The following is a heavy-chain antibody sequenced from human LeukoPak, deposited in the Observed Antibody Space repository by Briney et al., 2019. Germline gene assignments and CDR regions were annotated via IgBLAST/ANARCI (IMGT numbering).Heavy chain of an antibody. D-gene: IGHD6-13*01. CDR3: ARGSYRGSRIAAAGTGPFDI. CDR1: GGSISSYY. Sequence: SETLSLTCTVSGGSISSYYWSWIRQAPGKGLEWIGYIYYSGSTNYNPSLKSRVTISVDTSKNQFSLKLSSVTAADTAVYYCARGSYRGSRIAAAGTGPFDIWGQGTMVTVSS. CDR2: IYYSGST. V-gene: IGHV4-59*01. J-gene: IGHJ3*02.